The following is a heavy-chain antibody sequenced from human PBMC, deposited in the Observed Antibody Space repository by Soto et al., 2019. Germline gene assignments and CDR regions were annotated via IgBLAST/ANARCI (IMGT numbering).Heavy chain of an antibody. V-gene: IGHV4-59*08. J-gene: IGHJ5*02. Sequence: SETLSLTCTVSGGSISSYYWSWIRQPPGKGLEWIGYIYYSGGTYYNPSLKSRVTISADTSKNQFSLKLSSVTAADTAVYYCARAKGLLTVTTSWFDPWGQGTLVTVSS. CDR3: ARAKGLLTVTTSWFDP. CDR1: GGSISSYY. CDR2: IYYSGGT. D-gene: IGHD4-17*01.